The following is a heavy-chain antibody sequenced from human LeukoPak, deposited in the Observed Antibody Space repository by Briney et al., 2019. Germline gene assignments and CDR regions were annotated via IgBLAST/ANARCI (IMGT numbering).Heavy chain of an antibody. D-gene: IGHD6-19*01. CDR2: IHYSGST. Sequence: PSETLSLTCTVPGGSINSYYWSWIRQPPGKGLEWVGYIHYSGSTSYNPSLKSRVTISVDTSKNQFSLKLNSVTAADTAVYYCARRKNSAWSTDAFDIWGQGTMVTVSS. CDR3: ARRKNSAWSTDAFDI. V-gene: IGHV4-59*08. CDR1: GGSINSYY. J-gene: IGHJ3*02.